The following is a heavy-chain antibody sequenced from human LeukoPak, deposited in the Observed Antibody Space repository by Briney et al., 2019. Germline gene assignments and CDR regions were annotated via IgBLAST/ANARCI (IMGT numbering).Heavy chain of an antibody. J-gene: IGHJ6*03. V-gene: IGHV4-34*01. CDR2: INHSGST. CDR1: GGSFSGYY. D-gene: IGHD3-10*01. Sequence: SETLSLTCAVYGGSFSGYYWSWIRQPPGKGLEWIGEINHSGSTNYNPSLKSRVTISVDTSKNQFSLKLSSVTAADTAVYYCARGPYGSGSYYYSYYYYMDVWGKGTTVTVSS. CDR3: ARGPYGSGSYYYSYYYYMDV.